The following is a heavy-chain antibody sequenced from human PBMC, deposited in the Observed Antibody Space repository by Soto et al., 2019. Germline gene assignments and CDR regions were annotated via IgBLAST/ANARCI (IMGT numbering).Heavy chain of an antibody. J-gene: IGHJ4*02. Sequence: VQLVQSGAEVKQPGSSVKVSCKTSGGTFSTYAIYWVRQAPGQGLEWMGAIIPLFGTADYAQKFQGRVTITADESTSTASMELSSLRSEDTAVYYCARPKGSYSSGYYYFDYWGQGTRVTVSS. CDR1: GGTFSTYA. CDR2: IIPLFGTA. V-gene: IGHV1-69*01. D-gene: IGHD6-19*01. CDR3: ARPKGSYSSGYYYFDY.